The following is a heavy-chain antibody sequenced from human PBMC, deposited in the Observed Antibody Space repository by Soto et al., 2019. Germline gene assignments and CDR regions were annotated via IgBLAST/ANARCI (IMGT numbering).Heavy chain of an antibody. J-gene: IGHJ4*02. D-gene: IGHD2-15*01. CDR3: ARDKLPLEAGGFDY. V-gene: IGHV1-69*13. CDR1: GGTFSSYA. Sequence: ASVKVSCKASGGTFSSYAISWVRQAPGQGLEWMGGIIPIFGTANYAQKFQGRVTITADESTSTAYMELSSLRSEDTAVYYCARDKLPLEAGGFDYWVQGTLVTVSS. CDR2: IIPIFGTA.